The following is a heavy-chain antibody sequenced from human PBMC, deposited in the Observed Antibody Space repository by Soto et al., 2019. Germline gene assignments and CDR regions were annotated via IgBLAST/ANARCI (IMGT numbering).Heavy chain of an antibody. V-gene: IGHV1-69*01. CDR1: GGTFSSYA. CDR2: NIPIFGTA. J-gene: IGHJ4*02. CDR3: ARGGGGGYYPHFVY. Sequence: QVQLVQSGAEVKKPGSSVKVSCKASGGTFSSYAISWVRQAPGQGLEWMGGNIPIFGTANYAQKFQGRVITTADESTSTAYMELSSLRSEDTAVYYCARGGGGGYYPHFVYWGQGSLVTVSS. D-gene: IGHD1-26*01.